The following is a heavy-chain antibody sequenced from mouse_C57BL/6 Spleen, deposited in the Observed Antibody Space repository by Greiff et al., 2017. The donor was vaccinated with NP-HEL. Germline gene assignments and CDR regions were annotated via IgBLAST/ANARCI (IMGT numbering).Heavy chain of an antibody. CDR2: IWSGGST. V-gene: IGHV2-2*01. CDR3: ARTYDDDSHYYAMDY. J-gene: IGHJ4*01. CDR1: GFSLTSYG. Sequence: QVQLQQSGPGLVQPSQSLSITCTVSGFSLTSYGVHWVRQSPGKGLEWLGVIWSGGSTDYNAAFISRLSISKDNSKSQVFFKMNRLQADDTAIYYCARTYDDDSHYYAMDYWGQGTSVTVSS. D-gene: IGHD2-4*01.